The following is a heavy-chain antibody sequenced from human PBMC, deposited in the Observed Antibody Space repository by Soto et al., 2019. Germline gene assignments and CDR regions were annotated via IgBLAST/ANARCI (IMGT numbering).Heavy chain of an antibody. CDR1: GFTFSSYS. V-gene: IGHV3-21*01. Sequence: GGSLRLSCAASGFTFSSYSMNWVRQAPGKGLEWVSSISSSSSYIYYADSVKGRFTISRDNAKNSLYLQMNSLRAEDTAVYYCARDLVTYYGSGIGYWGQGTLVTVSS. D-gene: IGHD3-10*01. CDR2: ISSSSSYI. J-gene: IGHJ4*02. CDR3: ARDLVTYYGSGIGY.